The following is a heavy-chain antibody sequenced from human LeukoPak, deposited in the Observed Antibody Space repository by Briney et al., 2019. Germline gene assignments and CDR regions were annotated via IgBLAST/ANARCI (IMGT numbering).Heavy chain of an antibody. Sequence: GGSLRLSCAASGFPFSSYAMSWVRLTPGKGLEWVSAISGSGDSKYYADSVKGRFTISRDNYENTLFLQMNSLKAEDTAVYSCAKSHASIWNVYDYWGQGTLVTVSS. CDR2: ISGSGDSK. V-gene: IGHV3-23*01. J-gene: IGHJ4*02. CDR3: AKSHASIWNVYDY. CDR1: GFPFSSYA. D-gene: IGHD1-1*01.